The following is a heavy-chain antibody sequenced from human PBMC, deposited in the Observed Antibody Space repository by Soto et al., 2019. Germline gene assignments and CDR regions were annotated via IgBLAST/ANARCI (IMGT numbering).Heavy chain of an antibody. Sequence: PGGSLRLSCAASGFSVRTNYMSWVRQAPGKGLEWVSVFESGGSIYYADSVKGRFIISRDYAKNTVYLQMNSLRAEDTAVYYCARAGVTPDFLDYWGQGTLVTVSS. CDR2: FESGGSI. J-gene: IGHJ4*02. D-gene: IGHD3-3*01. CDR1: GFSVRTNY. CDR3: ARAGVTPDFLDY. V-gene: IGHV3-53*01.